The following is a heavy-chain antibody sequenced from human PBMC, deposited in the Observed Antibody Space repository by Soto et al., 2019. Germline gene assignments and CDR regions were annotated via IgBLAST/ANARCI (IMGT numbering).Heavy chain of an antibody. CDR2: INPNSGGT. V-gene: IGHV1-2*04. CDR1: GYTFTGYY. J-gene: IGHJ4*02. Sequence: ASVKVSCKASGYTFTGYYMHWVRQAPGQGLEWMGWINPNSGGTNYAQKFQGWVTMTRDTSISTAYMELSRLRSDDTAVYYCARDGGSTGTTPYFDYWGQGTLVTVSS. CDR3: ARDGGSTGTTPYFDY. D-gene: IGHD1-7*01.